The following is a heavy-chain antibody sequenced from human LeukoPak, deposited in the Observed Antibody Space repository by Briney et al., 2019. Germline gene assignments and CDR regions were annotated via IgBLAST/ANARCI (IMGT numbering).Heavy chain of an antibody. CDR3: ARSRWSGYYGPLDY. V-gene: IGHV3-64*01. CDR2: ISSNGGST. D-gene: IGHD3-3*01. Sequence: PGGSLRLSCAASGFTFSSYAMHWVHQAPGKGLEYVSAISSNGGSTYYANSVKGRFTISRDNSKNTLYLQMGSLRAEDMAVYYCARSRWSGYYGPLDYWGQGTLVTVSS. CDR1: GFTFSSYA. J-gene: IGHJ4*02.